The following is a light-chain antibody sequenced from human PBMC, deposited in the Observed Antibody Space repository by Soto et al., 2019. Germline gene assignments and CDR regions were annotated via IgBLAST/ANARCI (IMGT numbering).Light chain of an antibody. J-gene: IGLJ1*01. CDR1: SSDVGGYNY. CDR2: DVS. V-gene: IGLV2-11*01. Sequence: QSVLTQPRSVSRSPGQSVTISCTGTSSDVGGYNYVSWYQQHPGKAPKLMIYDVSKRPSGVPDRFSGSKSGNTASLTISGLQAEDEADYYCCSYAGSYRVFGTGTKLTVL. CDR3: CSYAGSYRV.